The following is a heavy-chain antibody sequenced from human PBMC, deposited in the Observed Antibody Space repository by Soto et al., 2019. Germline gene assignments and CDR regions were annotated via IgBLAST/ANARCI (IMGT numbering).Heavy chain of an antibody. J-gene: IGHJ6*02. CDR1: GGSFSGHY. CDR2: IYLTGTT. V-gene: IGHV4-34*09. Sequence: SETLSLTCAVYGGSFSGHYWSWIRQNPGKGLEFIGYIYLTGTTYYNPSLRSRVSISLDTSKNQFSLNLSSVTPADTAVYYCARVSGSYYYGMDVWGQGTTVTVSS. CDR3: ARVSGSYYYGMDV. D-gene: IGHD1-26*01.